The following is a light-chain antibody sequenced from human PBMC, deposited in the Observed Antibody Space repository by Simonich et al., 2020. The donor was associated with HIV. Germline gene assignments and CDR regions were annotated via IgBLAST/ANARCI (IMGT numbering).Light chain of an antibody. Sequence: EIVMTQSPATLSVSPGERATLSCRASQSVSSNLAWYQQKPGQAPRLLIYGASTRATGTPARVSGSGSGTEFTLTISSMQSEDFAVYCCQQYNNWPTFGGGTKVEIK. CDR2: GAS. CDR1: QSVSSN. J-gene: IGKJ4*01. CDR3: QQYNNWPT. V-gene: IGKV3-15*01.